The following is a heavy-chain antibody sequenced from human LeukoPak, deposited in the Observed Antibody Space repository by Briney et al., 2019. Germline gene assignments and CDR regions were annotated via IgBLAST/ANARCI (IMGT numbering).Heavy chain of an antibody. Sequence: GGSLRLSCGASGFIFSNYWLGWVRQAPGKGLEWVANIKQDGRRTNYVDSVKGRFTISRDNAKNSLYLQMNSLRDEDTAIYYCAREAPPHDTSDYDFWGQGTLVTVSS. D-gene: IGHD3-22*01. CDR2: IKQDGRRT. J-gene: IGHJ4*02. CDR1: GFIFSNYW. V-gene: IGHV3-7*01. CDR3: AREAPPHDTSDYDF.